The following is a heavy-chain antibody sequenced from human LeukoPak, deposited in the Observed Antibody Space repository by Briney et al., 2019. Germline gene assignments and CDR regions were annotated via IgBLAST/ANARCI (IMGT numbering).Heavy chain of an antibody. Sequence: EASVKVSCKASGYTFTSYGISWARQAPGQGLGWMGWISANNGNTNYAEKLQGRVTMTTDTSTRTVYMELRSLRSGDTAVYYCARGYYDGSGYYVYWGQGTLVTVSS. V-gene: IGHV1-18*01. D-gene: IGHD3-22*01. CDR3: ARGYYDGSGYYVY. CDR2: ISANNGNT. J-gene: IGHJ4*02. CDR1: GYTFTSYG.